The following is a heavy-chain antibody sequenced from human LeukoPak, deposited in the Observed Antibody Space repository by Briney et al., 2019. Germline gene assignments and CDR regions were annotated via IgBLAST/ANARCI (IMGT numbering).Heavy chain of an antibody. CDR2: ISYDGSNK. Sequence: GRSLRLSCAASGFTFSSYGMHWVRQAPGKGLEWVAVISYDGSNKYYADSVKGRFTISRDNSKNTLYLQMNSLRAEDTAVYYCAKGGEADRDAFDIWGQGTMVTVSS. V-gene: IGHV3-30*18. CDR1: GFTFSSYG. D-gene: IGHD4-17*01. CDR3: AKGGEADRDAFDI. J-gene: IGHJ3*02.